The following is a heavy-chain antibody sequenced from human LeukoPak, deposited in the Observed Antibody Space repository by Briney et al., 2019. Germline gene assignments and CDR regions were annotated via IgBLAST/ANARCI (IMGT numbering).Heavy chain of an antibody. CDR2: IFYSGST. CDR3: ARVSSSGYYDVEYFFDY. J-gene: IGHJ4*02. V-gene: IGHV4-31*03. D-gene: IGHD3-22*01. Sequence: SETLSLTCTVSGDSISSATYYWGWLRHHPGKGLEWIGHIFYSGSTYYDPSLKSRITISADTSKNQFSLKLGSVTAADTAVYYCARVSSSGYYDVEYFFDYWGQGTLVTVSS. CDR1: GDSISSATYY.